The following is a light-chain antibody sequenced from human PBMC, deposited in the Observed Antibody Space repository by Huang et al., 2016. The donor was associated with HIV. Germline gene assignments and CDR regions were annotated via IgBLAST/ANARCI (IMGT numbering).Light chain of an antibody. V-gene: IGKV3-11*01. CDR2: DAS. CDR1: QSVSTY. Sequence: EIVFTQSPATLSLSPWERATLSCRASQSVSTYLAWYQQKPGQAPRLLIYDASNRATGIPARFSGSGSGTDFTLTISSLEPEDFAVYYCQQRSNWPAFGGGTKVEIK. CDR3: QQRSNWPA. J-gene: IGKJ4*01.